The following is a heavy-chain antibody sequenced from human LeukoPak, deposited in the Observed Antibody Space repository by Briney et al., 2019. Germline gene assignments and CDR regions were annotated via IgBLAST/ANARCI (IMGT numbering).Heavy chain of an antibody. J-gene: IGHJ4*02. CDR3: AASRSSGYDSAGDY. V-gene: IGHV3-20*04. CDR2: INWNGGST. D-gene: IGHD5-12*01. Sequence: PGGSLRLSCAASGFTFDEYGMSWVRQAPGKGLEWVSGINWNGGSTGYADSVKGRFTISRDNAKNSLYLQMNSLRAEDTALYYCAASRSSGYDSAGDYWGQGTLVTVSS. CDR1: GFTFDEYG.